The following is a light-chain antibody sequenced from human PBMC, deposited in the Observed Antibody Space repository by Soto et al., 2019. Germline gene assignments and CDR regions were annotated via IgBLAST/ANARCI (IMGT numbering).Light chain of an antibody. CDR2: PIS. CDR1: QRIGTY. CDR3: QQSYSTLYT. J-gene: IGKJ2*01. V-gene: IGKV1-39*01. Sequence: IQMTQSPSSLSASVGDRVTITCRASQRIGTYLNWYQQRPGKAPRLLISPISTFKRGVPSRFSGSRSLTDFTLIITGLQPEDFATYYCQQSYSTLYTFGQGTKLEIK.